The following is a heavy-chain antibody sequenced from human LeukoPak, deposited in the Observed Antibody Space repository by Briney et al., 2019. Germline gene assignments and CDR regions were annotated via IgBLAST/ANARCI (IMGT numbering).Heavy chain of an antibody. CDR1: GYSISSGYY. Sequence: SETLSLTCAVSGYSISSGYYWGWIRQPPGKGLEWIGSIYHSGSTYYNPSLKSRVTISVDTSKNQFSLKLSSVTAADTAMYYCAREGEVRQLDAFDIWGQGTMVTVSS. CDR2: IYHSGST. V-gene: IGHV4-38-2*02. J-gene: IGHJ3*02. CDR3: AREGEVRQLDAFDI. D-gene: IGHD6-13*01.